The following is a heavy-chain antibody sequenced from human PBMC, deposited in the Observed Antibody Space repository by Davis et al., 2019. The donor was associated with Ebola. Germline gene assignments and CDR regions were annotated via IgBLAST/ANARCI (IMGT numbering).Heavy chain of an antibody. D-gene: IGHD2-8*02. V-gene: IGHV5-51*01. CDR1: GYSFADQW. CDR3: ASLRRTITGMDDAFDI. J-gene: IGHJ3*02. CDR2: IFPRDSDT. Sequence: GESLKISCKGSGYSFADQWIGWVRQMPGKGLEWMGIIFPRDSDTRYSPSFQGQVTMSDDKSVSTAYLQWSSLKASDTAIYYCASLRRTITGMDDAFDIWGQGTMVTVSS.